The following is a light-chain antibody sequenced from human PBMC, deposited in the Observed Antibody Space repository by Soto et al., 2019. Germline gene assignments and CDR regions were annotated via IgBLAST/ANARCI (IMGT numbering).Light chain of an antibody. Sequence: QSVLTQPPSASGTPGQRVTISCSGGSSNIGSNFVSWYQQLPRAAPKLLMYNNNQRPSGVPDRFSGSKSGTSASLAVSGLQSEDEAGYYCAAWDNSLNGVVFGGGTKVTVL. J-gene: IGLJ2*01. V-gene: IGLV1-44*01. CDR3: AAWDNSLNGVV. CDR2: NNN. CDR1: SSNIGSNF.